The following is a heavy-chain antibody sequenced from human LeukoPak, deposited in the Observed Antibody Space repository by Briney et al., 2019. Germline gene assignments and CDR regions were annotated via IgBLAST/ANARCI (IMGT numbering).Heavy chain of an antibody. CDR3: ARGEDY. CDR2: ISSSGNIM. Sequence: GGSLRLSCAASGSTFSSYGMNWVRQAPGKGLEWVSYISSSGNIMYYADSVKGRFTISRDNAKNSLYLQMNSLRAEDTAVYYCARGEDYWGQGTLVTVSS. CDR1: GSTFSSYG. J-gene: IGHJ4*02. V-gene: IGHV3-48*03.